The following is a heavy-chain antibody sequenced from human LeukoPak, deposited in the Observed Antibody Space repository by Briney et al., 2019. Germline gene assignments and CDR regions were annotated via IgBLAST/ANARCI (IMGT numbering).Heavy chain of an antibody. CDR1: GYTFTSYD. J-gene: IGHJ4*02. D-gene: IGHD5-18*01. CDR2: TNPNSGNT. Sequence: ASVKVSCKASGYTFTSYDINWVRQATGQGLEWMGWTNPNSGNTGYAQKFKGRVTITRNTSISTAYMELSSLRSEDTAVYYCARHSRGYSYGNDYWGQGTLVTVSS. CDR3: ARHSRGYSYGNDY. V-gene: IGHV1-8*03.